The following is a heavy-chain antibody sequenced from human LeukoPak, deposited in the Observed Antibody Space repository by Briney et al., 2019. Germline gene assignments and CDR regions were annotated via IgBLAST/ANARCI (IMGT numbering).Heavy chain of an antibody. J-gene: IGHJ4*02. D-gene: IGHD3-10*01. CDR3: ARESGFGELLFGY. CDR1: GFTFSSYA. Sequence: GRSLRLSCAASGFTFSSYAMHWVRQAPGKGLEWVAVISYDGSNKYYADSVKGRFTISRDNSKNTLYLQMNSLRAEDTAVYYCARESGFGELLFGYWGQGTLVTVSS. V-gene: IGHV3-30*04. CDR2: ISYDGSNK.